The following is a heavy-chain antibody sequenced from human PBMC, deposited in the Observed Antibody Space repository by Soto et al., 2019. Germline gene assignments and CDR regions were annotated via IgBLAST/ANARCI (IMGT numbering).Heavy chain of an antibody. CDR1: GYTFTSYA. CDR2: INAGNGNT. V-gene: IGHV1-3*01. D-gene: IGHD6-19*01. CDR3: ARDKQWLAYYYYGMDV. J-gene: IGHJ6*02. Sequence: ASVKVSCKASGYTFTSYAMHWLRQSPGQRLEWMGWINAGNGNTKYSQKFQGRVTITRDTSASTAYMELSSLRSEDTAVYYCARDKQWLAYYYYGMDVWGQGTTVTVSS.